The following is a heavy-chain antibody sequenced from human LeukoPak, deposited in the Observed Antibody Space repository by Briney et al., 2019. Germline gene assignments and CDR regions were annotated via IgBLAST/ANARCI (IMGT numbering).Heavy chain of an antibody. D-gene: IGHD3-3*01. CDR2: IYPGDSDT. CDR3: ARLAPWYYDFWSGG. V-gene: IGHV5-51*01. J-gene: IGHJ4*02. CDR1: GSSFTSYW. Sequence: KDGASLKISCKGSGSSFTSYWIGWVRKLPGKGLEWMGIIYPGDSDTRYSPSFQGQVTISADKSISTAYLQWSSLKASDTAMYYCARLAPWYYDFWSGGWGQGTLVTVSS.